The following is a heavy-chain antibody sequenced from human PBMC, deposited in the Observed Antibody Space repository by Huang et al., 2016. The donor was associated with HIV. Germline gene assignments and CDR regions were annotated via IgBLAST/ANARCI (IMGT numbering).Heavy chain of an antibody. Sequence: VQLVQSGAEVKKPGESLKISCKGSGYSFSSYWIAWVRQMHGKGLEWMGIILPDDADTTYSPSFEGQVTISADKSIGTAYLQWSSLKASDTAMYYCARRFSSSSGYFDYWGQGSLVTVSS. CDR3: ARRFSSSSGYFDY. CDR1: GYSFSSYW. D-gene: IGHD6-6*01. V-gene: IGHV5-51*01. CDR2: ILPDDADT. J-gene: IGHJ4*02.